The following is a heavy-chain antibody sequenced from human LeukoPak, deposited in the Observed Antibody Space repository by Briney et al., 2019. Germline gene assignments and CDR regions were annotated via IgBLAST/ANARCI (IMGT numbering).Heavy chain of an antibody. CDR2: IYHSGST. CDR1: GYSISSGYY. Sequence: PSETLSLTCTVSGYSISSGYYWGWIRQPPGKGLEWIGSIYHSGSTYYNPSLKSRVTISVHTSKDQFSLNLSSVTAADTAVYYCAKSGGSGLIDYWGQGTLVTVSS. CDR3: AKSGGSGLIDY. J-gene: IGHJ4*02. V-gene: IGHV4-38-2*02. D-gene: IGHD1-26*01.